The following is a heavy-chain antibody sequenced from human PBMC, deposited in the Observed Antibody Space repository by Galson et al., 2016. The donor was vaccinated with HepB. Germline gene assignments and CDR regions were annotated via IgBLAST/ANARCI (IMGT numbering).Heavy chain of an antibody. J-gene: IGHJ4*02. CDR3: ASSVGVAGLDY. D-gene: IGHD6-19*01. V-gene: IGHV5-51*01. CDR1: GYTFSDYW. CDR2: IYPGDSDT. Sequence: QSGAEVKKPGESLQISCKGSGYTFSDYWIGWVRQMPGKGLEWMGIIYPGDSDTRYRPSFQGQLTISADKSISTVYLQWSSLKASVTAMYYCASSVGVAGLDYWGQGTLVTVSS.